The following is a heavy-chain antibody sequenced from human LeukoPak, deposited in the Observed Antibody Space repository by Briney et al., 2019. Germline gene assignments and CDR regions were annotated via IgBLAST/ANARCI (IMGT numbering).Heavy chain of an antibody. J-gene: IGHJ4*02. CDR2: IYYSGST. CDR3: ARGSLSIAVALDC. Sequence: SETLSLTCTVSGGSISTYYWSWIRQPPGKGLEWIGYIYYSGSTNYNPSLKSRVTISVDTSKNQFSLKLSSVTAADTAVYYCARGSLSIAVALDCWGQGTLVTVSS. CDR1: GGSISTYY. V-gene: IGHV4-59*12. D-gene: IGHD6-19*01.